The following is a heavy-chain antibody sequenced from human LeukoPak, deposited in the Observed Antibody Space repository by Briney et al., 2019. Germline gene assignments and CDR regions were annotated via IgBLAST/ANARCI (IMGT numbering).Heavy chain of an antibody. CDR1: GFTFNSYW. D-gene: IGHD3-16*02. J-gene: IGHJ5*02. CDR2: IDSDGSST. CDR3: VRDRIGFDP. V-gene: IGHV3-74*01. Sequence: PGESLRLSCAASGFTFNSYWMHWVRQVPGKGLVWVSRIDSDGSSTSYADSVKGRFTVSRDNAKNTVSLQMNSLRAEDTAVYYCVRDRIGFDPWGQGTLVTVSS.